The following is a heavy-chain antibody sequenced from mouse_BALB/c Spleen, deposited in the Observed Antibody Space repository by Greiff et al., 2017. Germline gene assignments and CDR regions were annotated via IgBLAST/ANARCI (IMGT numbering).Heavy chain of an antibody. D-gene: IGHD1-1*01. CDR3: ARSTVVAYYFDY. CDR2: ISSGSSTI. CDR1: GFTFSSFG. J-gene: IGHJ2*01. Sequence: EVKLVESGGGLVQPGGSRKLSCAASGFTFSSFGMHWVRQAPEKGLEWVAYISSGSSTIYYADTVKGRFTISRDNPKNTLFLQMTSLRSEDTAMYYCARSTVVAYYFDYWGQGTTLTVSS. V-gene: IGHV5-17*02.